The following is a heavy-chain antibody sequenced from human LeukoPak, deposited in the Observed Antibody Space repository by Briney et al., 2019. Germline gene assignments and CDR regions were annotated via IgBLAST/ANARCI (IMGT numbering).Heavy chain of an antibody. D-gene: IGHD2-8*01. V-gene: IGHV6-1*01. J-gene: IGHJ5*02. CDR1: GDSVSSNSAA. Sequence: SQTLSLTCAISGDSVSSNSAAWNWIRQSPSRGLEWLGRTYYRSKWYNDYAVSVKSRITINPDTSKNQFSLQLNSVTPEDTAVYYCARSRYCTNGVCSTPGFNPWGQGTLVTVSS. CDR2: TYYRSKWYN. CDR3: ARSRYCTNGVCSTPGFNP.